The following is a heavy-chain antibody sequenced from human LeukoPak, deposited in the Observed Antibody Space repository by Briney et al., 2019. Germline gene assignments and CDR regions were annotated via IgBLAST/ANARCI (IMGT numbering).Heavy chain of an antibody. CDR3: ARVEYYDFWSGYDY. Sequence: ASVKVSCKASGYTFTSYGISWVRQAPGQGLEWMGWISAYNGNTNYAQKLQGRVTMTTDTSTSTAYMELRSLRSNDTAVYYCARVEYYDFWSGYDYWGQGTLVTVSS. D-gene: IGHD3-3*01. CDR1: GYTFTSYG. V-gene: IGHV1-18*01. J-gene: IGHJ4*02. CDR2: ISAYNGNT.